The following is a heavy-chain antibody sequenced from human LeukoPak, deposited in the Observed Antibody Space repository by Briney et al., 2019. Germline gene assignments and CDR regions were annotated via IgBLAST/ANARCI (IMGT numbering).Heavy chain of an antibody. CDR3: AREGKIVVVPWGAFDI. CDR1: GGSFSSYY. J-gene: IGHJ3*02. CDR2: INHSGST. Sequence: SETLSLTCAVYGGSFSSYYWSWIRQPPGKGLEWIGEINHSGSTNYNPSLKSRVTISVDTSKNQFSLKLSSVTAADTAVYYCAREGKIVVVPWGAFDIWGQGTMVTVSS. V-gene: IGHV4-34*01. D-gene: IGHD2-2*01.